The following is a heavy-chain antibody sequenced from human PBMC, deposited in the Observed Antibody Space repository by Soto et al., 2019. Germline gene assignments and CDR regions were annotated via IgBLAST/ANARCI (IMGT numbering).Heavy chain of an antibody. Sequence: ASVKVSCKASGYTFTSYDINWVRQATGQGLEWMGWMNPNSGNTGYAQKFQGRVTMTRNTSISTAYMELSSLRSEDTAVYYCARPDCSGGSCYPDNFDYWGRGTLVTVSS. V-gene: IGHV1-8*01. D-gene: IGHD2-15*01. CDR2: MNPNSGNT. J-gene: IGHJ4*02. CDR3: ARPDCSGGSCYPDNFDY. CDR1: GYTFTSYD.